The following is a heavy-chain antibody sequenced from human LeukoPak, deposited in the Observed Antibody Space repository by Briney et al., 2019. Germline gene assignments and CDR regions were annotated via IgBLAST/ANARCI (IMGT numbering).Heavy chain of an antibody. CDR3: AREVGAMVDY. D-gene: IGHD5-18*01. CDR2: IIPIFGTA. J-gene: IGHJ4*02. V-gene: IGHV1-69*13. CDR1: GGTFSSYA. Sequence: EASVKVSCKASGGTFSSYAISWVRQAPGQGLEWMGGIIPIFGTANYAQKFQGRVTITADESTSTAYMELSSLRSEDTAVYYCAREVGAMVDYWGQGTLVTVSS.